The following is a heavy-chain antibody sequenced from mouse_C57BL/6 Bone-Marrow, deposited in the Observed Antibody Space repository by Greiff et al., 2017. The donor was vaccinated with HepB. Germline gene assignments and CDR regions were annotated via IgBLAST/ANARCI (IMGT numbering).Heavy chain of an antibody. CDR3: ARAYFYVVSLIDY. Sequence: EVKLQESGPVLVKPGASVKMSCKASGYTFTDYYMNWVKQSHGKSLEWIGVINPYNGGTSYNQKFKGKTTLTVDKSSSTAYMELNSLTSEDSAVYYCARAYFYVVSLIDYWGQGTSVTVSS. CDR1: GYTFTDYY. D-gene: IGHD1-1*01. CDR2: INPYNGGT. J-gene: IGHJ4*01. V-gene: IGHV1-19*01.